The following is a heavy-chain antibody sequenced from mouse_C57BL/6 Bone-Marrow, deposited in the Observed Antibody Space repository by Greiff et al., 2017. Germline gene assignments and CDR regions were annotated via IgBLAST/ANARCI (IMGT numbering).Heavy chain of an antibody. D-gene: IGHD2-3*01. CDR1: GFTFSDYY. J-gene: IGHJ4*01. V-gene: IGHV5-16*01. Sequence: EVKLMESEGGLVQPGSSMKLSCTASGFTFSDYYMAWVRQVPEKGLEWVANINYDGSSTYYLDSLKSRFIISRDNAKNILYLQMSSLKSEDTATYYCARDQGIYSEAMDYWGQGTSVTVSS. CDR3: ARDQGIYSEAMDY. CDR2: INYDGSST.